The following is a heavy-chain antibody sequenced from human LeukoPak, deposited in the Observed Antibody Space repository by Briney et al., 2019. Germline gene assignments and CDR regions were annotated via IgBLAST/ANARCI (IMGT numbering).Heavy chain of an antibody. D-gene: IGHD2-2*01. CDR2: IIPIFGTA. Sequence: ASVKVSCKASGGTFSSYAISWVRQAPGQGLEWMGGIIPIFGTANYAQKFQGRVTITADESTSTAYMELSSLRSEDTAVYYCARGPRGLGYCSSTSCYAGYYYYYMDVWGKGTTVTISS. CDR3: ARGPRGLGYCSSTSCYAGYYYYYMDV. V-gene: IGHV1-69*13. J-gene: IGHJ6*03. CDR1: GGTFSSYA.